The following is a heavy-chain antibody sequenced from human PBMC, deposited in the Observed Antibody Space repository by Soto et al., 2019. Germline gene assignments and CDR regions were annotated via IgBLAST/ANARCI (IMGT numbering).Heavy chain of an antibody. CDR3: ARCYYGSGSYYGMDV. D-gene: IGHD3-10*01. Sequence: GASVKVSCKASGYTFTSYDINWVRQATGQGLEWMGWMYPNSGNTGYAQKFQGRVTMTRNTSISTAYMELSSLRSEDTAVYYCARCYYGSGSYYGMDVWGQGTTVTVSS. J-gene: IGHJ6*02. V-gene: IGHV1-8*01. CDR1: GYTFTSYD. CDR2: MYPNSGNT.